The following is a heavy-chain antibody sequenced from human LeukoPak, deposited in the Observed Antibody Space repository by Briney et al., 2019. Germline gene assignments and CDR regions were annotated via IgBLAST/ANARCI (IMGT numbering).Heavy chain of an antibody. J-gene: IGHJ4*02. CDR3: ARGKEPVAGSLSHFDY. D-gene: IGHD6-19*01. Sequence: GGSLRLSCAASGFTFSSYSMNWVRQAPGKGLEWVSSISSSSSYIYYADSLKGRFTISRDNAKNSLYLQMNSLRAEDTAVYYCARGKEPVAGSLSHFDYWGQGTLVTVSS. CDR1: GFTFSSYS. CDR2: ISSSSSYI. V-gene: IGHV3-21*01.